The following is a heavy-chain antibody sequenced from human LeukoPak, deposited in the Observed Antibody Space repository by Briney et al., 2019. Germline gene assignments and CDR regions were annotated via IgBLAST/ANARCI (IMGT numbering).Heavy chain of an antibody. CDR1: GFTFSSYW. CDR3: ARVELYYDSSGPSDY. D-gene: IGHD3-22*01. J-gene: IGHJ4*02. Sequence: GGSLRLSCAGSGFTFSSYWMRWVRQAPGKGLEWVANIKQDGSEKYYVDSVKGRFTISRDNAKNSLYLQMSTLRAEDTAVYYCARVELYYDSSGPSDYWGQGTLVTVSS. V-gene: IGHV3-7*01. CDR2: IKQDGSEK.